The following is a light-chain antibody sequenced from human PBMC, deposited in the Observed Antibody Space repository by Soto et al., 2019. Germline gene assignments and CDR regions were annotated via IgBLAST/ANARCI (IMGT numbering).Light chain of an antibody. CDR1: QSVSSSY. CDR2: DAS. Sequence: EIVLTQAPGTLSLSPGERATLSCRASQSVSSSYLAWYQQKPGLAPRLLIYDASSSATGIPDRFSGSGSGTDFTLTISRLEAEDFAVYYCQQYGSSPWTFGQGTKVDI. CDR3: QQYGSSPWT. J-gene: IGKJ1*01. V-gene: IGKV3-20*01.